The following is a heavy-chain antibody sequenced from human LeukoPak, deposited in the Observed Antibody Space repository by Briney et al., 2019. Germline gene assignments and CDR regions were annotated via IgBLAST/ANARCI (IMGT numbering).Heavy chain of an antibody. CDR1: GFSFSSYR. D-gene: IGHD2-8*01. V-gene: IGHV3-21*06. CDR2: VNNSGDYI. Sequence: PGGSLRLSCAASGFSFSSYRMNWVRQAPGKGLKWLSYVNNSGDYIHYAHPVKGRFTISRDKSKNSLYLQMNSLRAQDTAVYYCARALIGYYFDYWGQGTLVTVSS. J-gene: IGHJ4*02. CDR3: ARALIGYYFDY.